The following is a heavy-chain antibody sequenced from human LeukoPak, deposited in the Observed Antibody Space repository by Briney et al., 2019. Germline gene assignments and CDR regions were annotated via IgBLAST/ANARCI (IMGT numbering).Heavy chain of an antibody. J-gene: IGHJ4*02. D-gene: IGHD1-26*01. CDR3: ARDPKGSGSHLDY. CDR1: GFALNNYA. CDR2: ISYDGNNK. Sequence: GGSLRLSCAASGFALNNYAIHWVRQAPGKGLEWVAVISYDGNNKYYTDSVQGRFTISRDNSKNTLYLQMISLRAEDTAVYYCARDPKGSGSHLDYWGQGTLVTVSS. V-gene: IGHV3-30*04.